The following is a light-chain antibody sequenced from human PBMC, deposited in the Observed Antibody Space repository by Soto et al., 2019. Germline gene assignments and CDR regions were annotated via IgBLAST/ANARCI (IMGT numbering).Light chain of an antibody. CDR1: SSNIGRNT. CDR2: SND. CDR3: AAWDDSLNGPL. Sequence: QSVLTQPPSASGTPGQRVSISCSGSSSNIGRNTVHWYQQLPGTAPKLLIYSNDQRPSGVPDRFSGSKSGTSASLAISGLQSEDEADYYCAAWDDSLNGPLFGGGTKLTV. J-gene: IGLJ2*01. V-gene: IGLV1-44*01.